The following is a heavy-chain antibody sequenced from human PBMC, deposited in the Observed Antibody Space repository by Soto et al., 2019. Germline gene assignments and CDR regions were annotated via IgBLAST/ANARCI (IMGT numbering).Heavy chain of an antibody. CDR2: IYHSGST. CDR3: ASDSSPYYGMDV. J-gene: IGHJ6*02. V-gene: IGHV4-30-2*01. Sequence: PSETLSLTCAVSGGSISSGGYSWSWIRRPPGKGLEWIGYIYHSGSTYYNPSLKSRVTISVDRSKNQISLKLSSVTAADTAVYYCASDSSPYYGMDVWGQGTTVTVSS. D-gene: IGHD6-13*01. CDR1: GGSISSGGYS.